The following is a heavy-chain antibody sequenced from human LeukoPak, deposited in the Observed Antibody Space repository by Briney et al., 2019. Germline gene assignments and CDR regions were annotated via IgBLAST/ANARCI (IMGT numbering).Heavy chain of an antibody. D-gene: IGHD3-22*01. CDR2: IHHSGGT. Sequence: SETLSLTCAVYDGSFSDYNWSWIRQSPGKGLEWIGEIHHSGGTNYSPSLKRRITLSVDPSKNQLSLRLSSVTAADTAVYYCVRNGYDSSGYHFCSDSRGRGTLVTVSS. CDR3: VRNGYDSSGYHFCSDS. CDR1: DGSFSDYN. J-gene: IGHJ4*02. V-gene: IGHV4-34*01.